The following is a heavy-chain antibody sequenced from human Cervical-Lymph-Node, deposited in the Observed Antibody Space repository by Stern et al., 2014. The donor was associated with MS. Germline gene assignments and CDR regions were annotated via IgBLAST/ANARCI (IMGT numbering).Heavy chain of an antibody. CDR3: AREEVVVPGGLRY. CDR2: VYYTGST. D-gene: IGHD3-16*01. V-gene: IGHV4-59*01. CDR1: GDSLNIYY. J-gene: IGHJ4*02. Sequence: VQLVESGPGLVKPSETLSLTCTVSGDSLNIYYWSWIRQSPGKGLAWIGHVYYTGSTNYNPSLKSRVTISLDKSKNQFSLKLISVTAADTAVYFCAREEVVVPGGLRYWGQGTLVTVSS.